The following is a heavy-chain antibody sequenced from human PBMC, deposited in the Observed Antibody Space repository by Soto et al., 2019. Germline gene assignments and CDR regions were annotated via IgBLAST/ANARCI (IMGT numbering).Heavy chain of an antibody. J-gene: IGHJ5*02. D-gene: IGHD5-12*01. Sequence: QVQLVQSGPEVKKPGASVKVSCKASGYTFNGYYIHWVRLAPGQGLEWMGWINPYSGATNYAQKFQDWATMTGDPSVSTAYLELTTLVSDDTAVYYCARARPNVAPNWFDPWGQGTLVIVSS. V-gene: IGHV1-2*04. CDR1: GYTFNGYY. CDR2: INPYSGAT. CDR3: ARARPNVAPNWFDP.